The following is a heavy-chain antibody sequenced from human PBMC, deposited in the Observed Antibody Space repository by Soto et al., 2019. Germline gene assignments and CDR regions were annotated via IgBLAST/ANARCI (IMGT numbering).Heavy chain of an antibody. V-gene: IGHV3-30-3*01. CDR1: GFIFSNYD. J-gene: IGHJ5*02. CDR3: TRGIKGGLDP. CDR2: ISNDGSKR. Sequence: GGSLRLSCAVSGFIFSNYDIHWVRQAPGKGLEWVTVISNDGSKRFYADSVKGRFTISRDNSKNTVSLQMSSLRREDTATYYCTRGIKGGLDPWGRGTLVTVSS.